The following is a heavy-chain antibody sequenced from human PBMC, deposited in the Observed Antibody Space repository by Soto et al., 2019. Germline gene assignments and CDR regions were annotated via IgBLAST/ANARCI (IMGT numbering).Heavy chain of an antibody. D-gene: IGHD3-10*01. Sequence: SVKVSCKASGGTFSSYAISWVRQAPGQGLEWMGGIIPIFGTANYAQKFQGRVTITADESTSTAYMELSSLRSEDTAVYYCARGIGFGELSPYYYGMDVWGQGTTVTVSS. CDR2: IIPIFGTA. CDR1: GGTFSSYA. CDR3: ARGIGFGELSPYYYGMDV. V-gene: IGHV1-69*13. J-gene: IGHJ6*02.